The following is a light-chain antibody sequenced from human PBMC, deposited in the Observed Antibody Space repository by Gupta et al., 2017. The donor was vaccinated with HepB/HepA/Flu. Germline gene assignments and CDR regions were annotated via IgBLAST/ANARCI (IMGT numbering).Light chain of an antibody. CDR1: QSLLEGNGHSY. CDR3: MQAVQTPYT. J-gene: IGKJ2*01. V-gene: IGKV2-28*01. Sequence: DLVMTESLLSLIVTPGEPASISCRSSQSLLEGNGHSYLDWYLQKPGQSPQMLIYLGFNRSSGVPDRFSGSGSGTYFTLKISRVEAEYVGFYYCMQAVQTPYTFGQWTKLESK. CDR2: LGF.